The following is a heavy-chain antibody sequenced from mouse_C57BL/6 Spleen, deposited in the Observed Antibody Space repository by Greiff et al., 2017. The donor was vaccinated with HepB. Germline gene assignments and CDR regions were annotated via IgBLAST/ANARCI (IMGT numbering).Heavy chain of an antibody. CDR3: ARDAYYYYGSNDWYFDV. Sequence: EVNLVESGGGLVQSGRSLRLSCATSGFTFSDFYMEWVRQAPGKGLEWIAASRNKANDYTTEYSASVKGRFIVSRDTSQSILYLQMNALRAEDTAIYYCARDAYYYYGSNDWYFDVWGTGTTVTVSS. J-gene: IGHJ1*03. V-gene: IGHV7-1*01. CDR2: SRNKANDYTT. CDR1: GFTFSDFY. D-gene: IGHD1-1*01.